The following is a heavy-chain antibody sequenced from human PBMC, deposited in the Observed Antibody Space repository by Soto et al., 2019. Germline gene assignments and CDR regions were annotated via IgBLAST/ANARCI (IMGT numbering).Heavy chain of an antibody. CDR3: ARDRGLEYYDILTGYYQHDAFDI. CDR1: GYTFTGYY. V-gene: IGHV1-2*02. J-gene: IGHJ3*02. CDR2: INPNSGGT. D-gene: IGHD3-9*01. Sequence: ASVKVSCKASGYTFTGYYMHWVRQAPGQGLEWVGWINPNSGGTNYAQKFRGRVTMTRDTSISTAYMELSRLRSDDTAVYYCARDRGLEYYDILTGYYQHDAFDIWGQGTMVTVSS.